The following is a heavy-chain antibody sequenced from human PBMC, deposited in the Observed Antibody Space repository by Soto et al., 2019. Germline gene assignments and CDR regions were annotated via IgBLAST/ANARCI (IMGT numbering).Heavy chain of an antibody. CDR3: ARGTILLF. Sequence: EVQMVESGGGLVQPGGSLRLSCVASGFSFSSYNMNWVCQAPGKGLECISYISSDIRRTIYYAHSVKGRFTISRDNAKKSLYLQMNSLRDEDTAVYYCARGTILLFGGQGTLVTVSS. V-gene: IGHV3-48*02. CDR2: ISSDIRRTI. D-gene: IGHD3-10*01. J-gene: IGHJ4*02. CDR1: GFSFSSYN.